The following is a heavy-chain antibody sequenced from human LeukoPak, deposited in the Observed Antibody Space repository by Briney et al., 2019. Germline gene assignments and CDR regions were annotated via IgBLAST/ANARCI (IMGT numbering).Heavy chain of an antibody. D-gene: IGHD3-16*01. J-gene: IGHJ4*02. CDR1: GFTFSDYA. Sequence: PGGSLRLSCAASGFTFSDYAIHWVRQAPGKGLEWVAVISYDGNKKYYADSAKGRFTISRDNSKNTLYLQMNSLRTEDTAVYYCARDFGVTNYHFDYWGQGTQVTVSS. V-gene: IGHV3-30-3*01. CDR3: ARDFGVTNYHFDY. CDR2: ISYDGNKK.